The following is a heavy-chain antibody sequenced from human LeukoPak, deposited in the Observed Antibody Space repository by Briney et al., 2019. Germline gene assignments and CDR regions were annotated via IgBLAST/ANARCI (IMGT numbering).Heavy chain of an antibody. CDR1: GGFISSGGYS. J-gene: IGHJ2*01. CDR3: ARDIPYGVYWYFDL. D-gene: IGHD4-17*01. Sequence: SETLSLTCAVSGGFISSGGYSWSWIRQPPGKGLEWIGYIYHSGSAYYNPSLKSRVTISVDRSKNQFSLKLSSVTAADTAVYYCARDIPYGVYWYFDLWGRGTLVTVSS. V-gene: IGHV4-30-2*01. CDR2: IYHSGSA.